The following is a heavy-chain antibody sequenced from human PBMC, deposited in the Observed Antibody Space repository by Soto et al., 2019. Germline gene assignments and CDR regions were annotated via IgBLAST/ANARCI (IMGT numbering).Heavy chain of an antibody. CDR3: ARGGSSGSAGLDY. D-gene: IGHD6-19*01. CDR2: IRSSSSYI. J-gene: IGHJ4*02. CDR1: GFTFSSYS. V-gene: IGHV3-21*01. Sequence: EVQLVESGGGLVKPGGSLRLSCAASGFTFSSYSMNWVRQAPGTGLEWVSSIRSSSSYIYYADSVKGRVTISRDNAKNSLYRQMNSLRAEDTAVYYCARGGSSGSAGLDYGGQGTLVTVSS.